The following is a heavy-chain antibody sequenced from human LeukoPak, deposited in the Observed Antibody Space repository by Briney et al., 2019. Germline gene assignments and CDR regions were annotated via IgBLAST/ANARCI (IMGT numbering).Heavy chain of an antibody. V-gene: IGHV3-74*01. CDR1: GFTFSSYW. Sequence: PGGSLRLSCAASGFTFSSYWMHWVRQAPGKGLAWVSRINSDGSSTSYADSVKGRFTISRDNAKNTLYLQMNSLRAEDTAVYYCARELRRIGAFDIWGQGTMVTVSS. CDR2: INSDGSST. J-gene: IGHJ3*02. D-gene: IGHD3-16*02. CDR3: ARELRRIGAFDI.